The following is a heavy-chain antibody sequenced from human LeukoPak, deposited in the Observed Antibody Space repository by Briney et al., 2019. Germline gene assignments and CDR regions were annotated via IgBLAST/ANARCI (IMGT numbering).Heavy chain of an antibody. D-gene: IGHD7-27*01. V-gene: IGHV4-59*01. Sequence: PSETLSLTCTVSGGSLSSYYWSWIRQPPGKGLEWIGYIYYSGSTNYNPSLKSRVTISVDTSKNQFSLKLSSVTAADTAVYYCARGYLGIGNYWGQGTLVTVSS. CDR1: GGSLSSYY. J-gene: IGHJ4*02. CDR2: IYYSGST. CDR3: ARGYLGIGNY.